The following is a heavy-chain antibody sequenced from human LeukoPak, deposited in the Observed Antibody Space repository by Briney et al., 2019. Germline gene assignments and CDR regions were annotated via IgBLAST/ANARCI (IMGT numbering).Heavy chain of an antibody. Sequence: SETLSLTCTVSGGSFSSGSYYWSSIRQPPGKGLEWIGYIYYSGSTNYNPSLKSRVTISVDTSKNQFSLKLSSVTAADTAVYYCARAGVVVPYYYYYGMDVWGQGTTVTVSS. CDR3: ARAGVVVPYYYYYGMDV. D-gene: IGHD2-2*01. CDR1: GGSFSSGSYY. J-gene: IGHJ6*02. CDR2: IYYSGST. V-gene: IGHV4-61*01.